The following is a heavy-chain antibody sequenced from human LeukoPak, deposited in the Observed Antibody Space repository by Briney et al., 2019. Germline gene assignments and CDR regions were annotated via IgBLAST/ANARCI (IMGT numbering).Heavy chain of an antibody. CDR1: EGSVSTYF. Sequence: SETLSLTCTVSEGSVSTYFWNWLRQPPGGGLEWIGHVFHDGSTNLNPSLKSRVTISLDTSKNRFSLKLSSVTAADTAMYYCARSYSSSDHYYYYGMDVWGQGTTVTVSS. V-gene: IGHV4-59*08. D-gene: IGHD6-13*01. CDR3: ARSYSSSDHYYYYGMDV. CDR2: VFHDGST. J-gene: IGHJ6*02.